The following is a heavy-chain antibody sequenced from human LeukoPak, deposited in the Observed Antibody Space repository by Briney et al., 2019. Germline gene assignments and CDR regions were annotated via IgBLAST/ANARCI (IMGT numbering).Heavy chain of an antibody. CDR1: GGSISSYY. Sequence: PSETLSLTCTLSGGSISSYYWSWIRQPPGKGLEWIGYIYYSGSTNYNPSLKSRVTISVDTSKNQFSLKLSSVTAADTAVYYCARHGSSSRDNWFYPWGQGTLVTVSS. D-gene: IGHD6-13*01. V-gene: IGHV4-59*08. CDR3: ARHGSSSRDNWFYP. J-gene: IGHJ5*02. CDR2: IYYSGST.